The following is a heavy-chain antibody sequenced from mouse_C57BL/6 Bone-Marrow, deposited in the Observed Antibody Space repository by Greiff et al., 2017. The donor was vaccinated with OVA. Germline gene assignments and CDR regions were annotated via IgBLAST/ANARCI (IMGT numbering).Heavy chain of an antibody. CDR2: IEPSDSYT. CDR1: GYTFTSYW. V-gene: IGHV1-69*01. Sequence: QVQLQQPGAELVMPGASVKLSCKASGYTFTSYWMHWVKQRPGQGLEWIGEIEPSDSYTNYNQKFKGKSTLTVDKSSSTAYMQLSSLTSEDSAVYYCAREGAYYSNYGYFDVWGTGTTVTVSS. CDR3: AREGAYYSNYGYFDV. D-gene: IGHD2-5*01. J-gene: IGHJ1*03.